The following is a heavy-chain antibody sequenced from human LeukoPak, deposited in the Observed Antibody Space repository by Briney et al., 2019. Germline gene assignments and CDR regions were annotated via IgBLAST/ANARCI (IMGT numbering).Heavy chain of an antibody. Sequence: PSETLSLTCAVYGGSFSGYYWDWVRQPPGKGLEWIGENDHGGSAKYNPSLKSRAPISVNTSKNQFSLRLNSMSAADTATYYCARREIWGTYRPMHYFDYWGQGSLVTASS. CDR1: GGSFSGYY. CDR2: NDHGGSA. V-gene: IGHV4-34*01. J-gene: IGHJ4*02. CDR3: ARREIWGTYRPMHYFDY. D-gene: IGHD3-16*02.